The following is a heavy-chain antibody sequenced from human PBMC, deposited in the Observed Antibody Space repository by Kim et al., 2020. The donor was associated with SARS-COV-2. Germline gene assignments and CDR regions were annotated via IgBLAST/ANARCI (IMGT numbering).Heavy chain of an antibody. CDR3: ARGWIQLYGMDV. J-gene: IGHJ6*02. Sequence: SETLSLTCTVSGGSISSSSYYWGWIRQPPGKGLEWIGSIYYSGSTYYNPSLKSRVTISVDTSKNQFSLKLSSVTAADTAVYYCARGWIQLYGMDVWGQGTTVTVSS. CDR1: GGSISSSSYY. CDR2: IYYSGST. D-gene: IGHD5-18*01. V-gene: IGHV4-39*07.